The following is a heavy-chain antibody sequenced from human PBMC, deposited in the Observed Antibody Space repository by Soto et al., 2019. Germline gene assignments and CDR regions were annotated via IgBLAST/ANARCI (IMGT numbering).Heavy chain of an antibody. CDR1: GGSISSYY. J-gene: IGHJ4*02. CDR3: ARTYYYDSSGYYSYKPFDY. Sequence: PSETLSLTCTVSGGSISSYYWSWIRQPPGKGLEWIGYIYYSGSTNYNPSLKSRVTISVDTSKNQFSLKLSSVTAADTAVYYCARTYYYDSSGYYSYKPFDYWGQGTLVTVSS. V-gene: IGHV4-59*01. D-gene: IGHD3-22*01. CDR2: IYYSGST.